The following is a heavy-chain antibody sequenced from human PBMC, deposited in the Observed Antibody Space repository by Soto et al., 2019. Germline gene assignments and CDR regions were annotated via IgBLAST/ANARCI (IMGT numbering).Heavy chain of an antibody. CDR3: ATTMIMPKNWDAFDI. J-gene: IGHJ3*02. CDR2: VYPDDSDA. Sequence: GESLKISCKGSGDSFTNHWIAWVRQMPGKGLEWMGFVYPDDSDARYSPSFQGRVTISADMSITTAYLHWSSLRTSDTAIYYCATTMIMPKNWDAFDIWGQGTMVTVSS. V-gene: IGHV5-51*01. CDR1: GDSFTNHW. D-gene: IGHD3-22*01.